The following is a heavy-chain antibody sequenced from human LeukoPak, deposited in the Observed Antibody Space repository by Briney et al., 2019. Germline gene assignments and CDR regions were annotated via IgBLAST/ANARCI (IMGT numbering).Heavy chain of an antibody. V-gene: IGHV3-74*01. CDR1: GFTFSDFW. CDR3: AKDLPLGGLDY. J-gene: IGHJ4*02. CDR2: INSGGTVT. Sequence: GGSLRLSCAASGFTFSDFWMHWVRQAPGKGLVWVSRINSGGTVTNYADSVKGRLTISRDNAKNTLYLQMNSLRAEDTAVYYCAKDLPLGGLDYWGQGTLVTVSS.